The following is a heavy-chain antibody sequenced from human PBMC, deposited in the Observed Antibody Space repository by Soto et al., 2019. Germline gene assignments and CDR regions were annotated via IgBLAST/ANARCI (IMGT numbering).Heavy chain of an antibody. CDR3: AREGLTFGHGAVGGAVDI. CDR2: IIPIFGTI. J-gene: IGHJ3*02. V-gene: IGHV1-69*12. CDR1: VGTFDSNA. Sequence: QGQLVQSGTEVRKPGSSVKVSCKASVGTFDSNAISWVRLAPGHGLEWMGGIIPIFGTINNAQKFQARVTITEDESANIVYMELSSIRSEDTAIYYCAREGLTFGHGAVGGAVDIWGQGTLVTVSS. D-gene: IGHD2-2*01.